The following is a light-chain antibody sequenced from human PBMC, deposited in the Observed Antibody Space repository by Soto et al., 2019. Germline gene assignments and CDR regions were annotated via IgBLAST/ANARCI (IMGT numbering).Light chain of an antibody. J-gene: IGLJ2*01. CDR2: EDD. V-gene: IGLV6-57*02. CDR1: SGSIASNY. CDR3: QSYDSSNYIV. Sequence: NFMLTQPQSVSEPPGKTVTISCTGSSGSIASNYVQWYQQRPGSAPTTVIYEDDQRPSGVPDRFSGSIDSSSNSASLSISGLKTEDEADYFCQSYDSSNYIVFGGGTKLTVL.